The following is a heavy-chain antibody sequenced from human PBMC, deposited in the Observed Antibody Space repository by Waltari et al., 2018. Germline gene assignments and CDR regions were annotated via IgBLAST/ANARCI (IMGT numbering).Heavy chain of an antibody. J-gene: IGHJ3*02. V-gene: IGHV3-30*18. CDR2: ISYDGSNK. D-gene: IGHD5-12*01. CDR1: GFTFSSYG. CDR3: AKGSRDGYIADAFDI. Sequence: QVQLVESGGGVVQPGRSLRLSCAASGFTFSSYGMHWVRQAPGKGLEWVAVISYDGSNKYYADSVKGRFTISRDNSKNTLYLQMNSLRAEDTAVYYCAKGSRDGYIADAFDIWGQGTMVTVSS.